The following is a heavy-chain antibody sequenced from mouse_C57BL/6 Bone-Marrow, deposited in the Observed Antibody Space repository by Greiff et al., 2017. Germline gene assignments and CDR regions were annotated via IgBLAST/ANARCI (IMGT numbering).Heavy chain of an antibody. CDR1: GFNIKDDY. CDR3: TTYAMDY. J-gene: IGHJ4*01. Sequence: EVQLKQSGAELVRPGASVKLSCTASGFNIKDDYMHWVKQRPEQGLEWIGWIDPENGDTEYASKFQGKATITADTSSNTAYLQLSSLTSEDTAVYYCTTYAMDYWGRGTSVTVSS. CDR2: IDPENGDT. V-gene: IGHV14-4*01.